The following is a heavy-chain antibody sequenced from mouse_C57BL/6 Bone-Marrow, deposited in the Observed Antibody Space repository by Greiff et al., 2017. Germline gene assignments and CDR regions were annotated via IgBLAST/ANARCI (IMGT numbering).Heavy chain of an antibody. CDR2: IWKGGST. J-gene: IGHJ2*01. CDR1: GFSLTSYG. Sequence: AQLQQSGPGLVQPSQSLSITCTVSGFSLTSYGVHWVRQSPGKGLAWMGVIWKGGSTDYNAAFMSRLSITKDNSKSQVFFKMNSLQADDTAIYYCAKGGGFDYWGQGTTLTVSS. CDR3: AKGGGFDY. V-gene: IGHV2-5*01.